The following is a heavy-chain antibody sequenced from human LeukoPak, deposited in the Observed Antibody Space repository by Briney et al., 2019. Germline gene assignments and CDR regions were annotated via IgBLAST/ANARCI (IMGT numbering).Heavy chain of an antibody. CDR3: AKDKGGGYGNDAFDI. V-gene: IGHV3-30*18. Sequence: GGSLRLPCAASGFTFSSYGIHWVRQAPGKGLEWVAVISYDGTNQYYADSVKGRFTISRDNSKNTLYLQMNRLKAEDKAVYYCAKDKGGGYGNDAFDIWGRGTMVTVSS. D-gene: IGHD3-16*01. J-gene: IGHJ3*02. CDR2: ISYDGTNQ. CDR1: GFTFSSYG.